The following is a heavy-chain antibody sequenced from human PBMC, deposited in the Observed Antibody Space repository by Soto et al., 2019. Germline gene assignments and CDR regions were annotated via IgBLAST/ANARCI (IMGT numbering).Heavy chain of an antibody. CDR2: IYWNDDK. D-gene: IGHD3-3*01. J-gene: IGHJ4*02. CDR3: AHRPAPSRLRFLEPPMIHFDY. V-gene: IGHV2-5*01. Sequence: SGPTLVNPTQTLTLTCTFSGFSLSTSGVGVGWIRQPPGKALEWLALIYWNDDKRYSPSLKSRLTITKDTSKNQVVLTMTNIDPVDTATYYCAHRPAPSRLRFLEPPMIHFDYWGQGTLVTVSS. CDR1: GFSLSTSGVG.